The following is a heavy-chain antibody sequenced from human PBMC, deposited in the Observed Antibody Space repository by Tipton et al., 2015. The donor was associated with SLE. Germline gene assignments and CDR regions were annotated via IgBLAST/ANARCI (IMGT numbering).Heavy chain of an antibody. Sequence: TLSLTCDVSGGSISGGGYYWSWIRQFPGKGLEYIGCVHYSGSTNYNPSLKSQVTMSVDTSRNQFSLTLSSLTAADTAVYFCARDKWGEYTASTGYFWSFDPWGQGIPVTVSS. CDR1: GGSISGGGYY. CDR3: ARDKWGEYTASTGYFWSFDP. V-gene: IGHV4-31*11. CDR2: VHYSGST. J-gene: IGHJ5*02. D-gene: IGHD3-9*01.